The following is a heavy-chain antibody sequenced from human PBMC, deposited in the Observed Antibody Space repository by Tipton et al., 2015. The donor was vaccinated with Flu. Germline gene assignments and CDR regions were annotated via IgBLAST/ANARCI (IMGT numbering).Heavy chain of an antibody. CDR2: IWYDGNSK. V-gene: IGHV3-33*01. Sequence: SLRLSCAASGFSFTSTGMHWVRQAPDKGLEWVAIIWYDGNSKCYADSVKGRFTISRDDSRGIAYLQMNNLKSEDTGTYFCTTDYVYHNYHAFWGQGALVTVSS. J-gene: IGHJ1*01. D-gene: IGHD3-10*02. CDR3: TTDYVYHNYHAF. CDR1: GFSFTSTG.